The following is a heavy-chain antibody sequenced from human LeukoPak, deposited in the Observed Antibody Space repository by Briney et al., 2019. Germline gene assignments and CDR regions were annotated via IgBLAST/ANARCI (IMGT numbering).Heavy chain of an antibody. CDR1: GGSISSYY. J-gene: IGHJ4*02. CDR3: ARSRYYYGSGSYPFDY. CDR2: IYTSGGT. V-gene: IGHV4-4*07. D-gene: IGHD3-10*01. Sequence: PSETLSLTCTVSGGSISSYYWSWIRQPAGKGLEWIGRIYTSGGTNYNPSLKSRVTMSVDTSKNQFSLKLSSVTAADTAVYYCARSRYYYGSGSYPFDYWGQGTLVTVSS.